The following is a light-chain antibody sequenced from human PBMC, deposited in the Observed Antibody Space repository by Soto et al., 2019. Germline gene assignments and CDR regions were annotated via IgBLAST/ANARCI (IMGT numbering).Light chain of an antibody. CDR1: QSVSSRY. CDR2: GAS. Sequence: EIVLTQSPGTLSLSPGERATLSCRDSQSVSSRYLTWYQQKPGQAPRLLIYGASSRATGIPDRFSGSGSGTDFTLTISRLEPEDFAVYYCQHYGNSQYTFGPGTKVDIK. V-gene: IGKV3-20*01. J-gene: IGKJ3*01. CDR3: QHYGNSQYT.